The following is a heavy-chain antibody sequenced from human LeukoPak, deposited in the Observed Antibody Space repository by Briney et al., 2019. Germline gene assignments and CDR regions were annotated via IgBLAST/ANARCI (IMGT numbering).Heavy chain of an antibody. CDR2: ISYDGSNK. J-gene: IGHJ6*04. D-gene: IGHD3-10*01. Sequence: HPGRSLRLSCAASGFTFSSYGMHWVRQAPGKGLELVAVISYDGSNKYYADSVKGRFTISRDNSKNTLYLQMNSLRAEDTAVYYCAKDPFLGSGSYSYYYYGMDVWGKGTTVTVSS. CDR3: AKDPFLGSGSYSYYYYGMDV. V-gene: IGHV3-30*18. CDR1: GFTFSSYG.